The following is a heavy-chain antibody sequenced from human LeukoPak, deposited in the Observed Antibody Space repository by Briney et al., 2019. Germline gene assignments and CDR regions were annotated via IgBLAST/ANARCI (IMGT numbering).Heavy chain of an antibody. CDR2: IYSSGST. D-gene: IGHD6-6*01. CDR1: GFTVSSNY. Sequence: PGGSLRLSCAASGFTVSSNYMSWVRQAPGKGLKWVSVIYSSGSTYYADSVKGRFTISRDNSKNTLYLQMNSLRAEDTAVYYCARNIEYSSSSVPGYWGQGTLVTVSS. J-gene: IGHJ4*02. CDR3: ARNIEYSSSSVPGY. V-gene: IGHV3-53*01.